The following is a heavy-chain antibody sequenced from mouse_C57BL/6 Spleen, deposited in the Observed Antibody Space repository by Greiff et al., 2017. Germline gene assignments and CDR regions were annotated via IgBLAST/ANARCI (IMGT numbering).Heavy chain of an antibody. CDR2: IDPENGDT. CDR3: TTGNSDY. J-gene: IGHJ2*01. V-gene: IGHV14-4*01. Sequence: EVQLQQSGAELVRPGASVKLSCTASGFNIKDDYMHWVKQRPEQGLEWIGWIDPENGDTEYASKFQGKATITADTSSNTAYLQLSSLTSEDTAVYCCTTGNSDYWGQGTTLTVSS. CDR1: GFNIKDDY.